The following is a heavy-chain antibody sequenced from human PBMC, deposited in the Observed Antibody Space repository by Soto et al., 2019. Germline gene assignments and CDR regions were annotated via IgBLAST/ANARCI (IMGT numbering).Heavy chain of an antibody. CDR2: IDPSDSYT. CDR1: GYSFTSYL. CDR3: SIYWPRLYDSSGYSTFRNGMDV. J-gene: IGHJ6*02. D-gene: IGHD3-22*01. Sequence: GESLKISFKGSGYSFTSYLISWVRQMPVKGLEWMGRIDPSDSYTNYSPSFQGHVTISADKSISTAYLQWSSLKASDTAMYYCSIYWPRLYDSSGYSTFRNGMDVWGQGTTVTVCS. V-gene: IGHV5-10-1*01.